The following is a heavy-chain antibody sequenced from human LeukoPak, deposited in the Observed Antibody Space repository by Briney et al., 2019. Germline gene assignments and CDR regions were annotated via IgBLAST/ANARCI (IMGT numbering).Heavy chain of an antibody. CDR1: GFSLYSSGVG. V-gene: IGHV2-5*02. J-gene: IGHJ4*02. D-gene: IGHD1/OR15-1a*01. CDR3: AHRRPGHLTGWDNSYFDN. Sequence: SGPTLVIPTQTLTLTCTFSGFSLYSSGVGVGWIRQPPGRALEWLAVIYWDDDKRYNPSLRSRLTMSKDVSRNQVFLVVANMDPVDTATYYCAHRRPGHLTGWDNSYFDNWGPGTLVTVSS. CDR2: IYWDDDK.